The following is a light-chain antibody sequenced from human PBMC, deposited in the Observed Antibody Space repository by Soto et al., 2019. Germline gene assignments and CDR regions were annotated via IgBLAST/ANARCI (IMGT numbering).Light chain of an antibody. J-gene: IGLJ3*02. CDR2: DVS. CDR1: SSDVGGYNY. V-gene: IGLV2-11*01. CDR3: ATWDDDLTGPV. Sequence: QSALTQPRSVSGSPGQSVTISCTGTSSDVGGYNYVSWYQQHPGKAPKLMIYDVSKRPSGVVDRFSGSRSGTSASLAISGLRSEDEADYYCATWDDDLTGPVFGGGTKLTVL.